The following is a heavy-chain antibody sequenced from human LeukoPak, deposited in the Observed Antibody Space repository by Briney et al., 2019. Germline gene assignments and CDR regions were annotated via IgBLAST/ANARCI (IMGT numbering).Heavy chain of an antibody. CDR2: IKQDGSEK. CDR3: ARDRGNDYNSYFFDY. V-gene: IGHV3-7*01. Sequence: GGSLRLSCAASGFTFTSYWMSWVRQAPGKGLEWVANIKQDGSEKYYVDSVKGRFTISRDNAKNSLYLQMNSLRAEDTAVYYCARDRGNDYNSYFFDYWGQGILVTVSS. D-gene: IGHD5-24*01. CDR1: GFTFTSYW. J-gene: IGHJ4*02.